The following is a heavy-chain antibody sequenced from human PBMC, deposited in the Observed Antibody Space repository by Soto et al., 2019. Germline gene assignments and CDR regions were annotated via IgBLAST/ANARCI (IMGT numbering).Heavy chain of an antibody. CDR1: GYTFTSYG. V-gene: IGHV1-18*04. Sequence: ASVKVSCKASGYTFTSYGISWVRQAPGQGLEWMGWISAYNGNTNYAQKLQGRVTMTTDTSTSTACMELRSLRSDDTAVYYCARVHYYDSSGPTSDYWGQGTLVTVSS. CDR3: ARVHYYDSSGPTSDY. J-gene: IGHJ4*02. CDR2: ISAYNGNT. D-gene: IGHD3-22*01.